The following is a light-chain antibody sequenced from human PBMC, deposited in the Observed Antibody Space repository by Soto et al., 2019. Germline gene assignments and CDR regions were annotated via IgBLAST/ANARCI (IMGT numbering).Light chain of an antibody. Sequence: EIVMTQSPGTLSVSPGERATLSCRAGQGVTTNFAWYQQKSGQSPRLLIYDVSIRATGVPARFSGTGSETDFTLTISSLQSEDFAVYYCQQYNNWPPITFGQGTRLEIK. J-gene: IGKJ5*01. CDR2: DVS. V-gene: IGKV3-15*01. CDR3: QQYNNWPPIT. CDR1: QGVTTN.